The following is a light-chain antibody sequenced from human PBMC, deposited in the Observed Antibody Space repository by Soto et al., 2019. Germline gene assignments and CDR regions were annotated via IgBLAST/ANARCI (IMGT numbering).Light chain of an antibody. Sequence: QSVLTPPASVSGSPGQSITISCTGTSSDVGSYNFVSWYQHHPGKVPKLIIFDVNNRPSGISNRFSGSKSDNTASLTISGLQAEDEADYYCTSYTNSGTYILGTGTKVTVL. CDR3: TSYTNSGTYI. CDR1: SSDVGSYNF. CDR2: DVN. V-gene: IGLV2-14*03. J-gene: IGLJ1*01.